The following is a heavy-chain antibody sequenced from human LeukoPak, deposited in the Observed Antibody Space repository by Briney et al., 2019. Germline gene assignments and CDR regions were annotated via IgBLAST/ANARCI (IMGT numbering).Heavy chain of an antibody. D-gene: IGHD6-13*01. Sequence: PGGSLRLSCAVSGFPLIDYWMNWVRQAPGEGLEWVASIKQDGSEKTYVDSVKGRFTISRDNTKNSLSLQVNSLRVEDTAVYYCARDGTAAGLYFDLWGQGTLVTVSS. V-gene: IGHV3-7*01. CDR2: IKQDGSEK. CDR3: ARDGTAAGLYFDL. CDR1: GFPLIDYW. J-gene: IGHJ4*01.